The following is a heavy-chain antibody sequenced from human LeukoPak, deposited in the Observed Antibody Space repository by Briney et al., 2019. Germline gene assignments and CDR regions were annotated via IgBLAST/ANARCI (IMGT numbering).Heavy chain of an antibody. J-gene: IGHJ4*02. CDR1: GFTFSSYA. CDR3: AKVITMIVVVIEGPFDY. Sequence: PGASLRLSCAASGFTFSSYAMSWVRQAPGKGLEWVSAISVSGGSTYYADSVKGRFTISRDNSKNTLYLEMNSLRAEETAVYYCAKVITMIVVVIEGPFDYWGQGTLVTVSS. CDR2: ISVSGGST. D-gene: IGHD3-22*01. V-gene: IGHV3-23*01.